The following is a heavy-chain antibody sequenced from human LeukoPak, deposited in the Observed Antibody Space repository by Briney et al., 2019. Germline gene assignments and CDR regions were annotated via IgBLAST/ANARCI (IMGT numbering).Heavy chain of an antibody. J-gene: IGHJ6*03. Sequence: SDTLSLTCTVSGDSSSSHSYFWGWIRQPPGKGLEWIGNIHHIGSTYYNPSLKSRVAISVDTSTNQFSLMLSSVTAADTAVYYCARLPHYYYYYMDVWGKGTTVTVSS. CDR2: IHHIGST. V-gene: IGHV4-39*01. CDR1: GDSSSSHSYF. CDR3: ARLPHYYYYYMDV.